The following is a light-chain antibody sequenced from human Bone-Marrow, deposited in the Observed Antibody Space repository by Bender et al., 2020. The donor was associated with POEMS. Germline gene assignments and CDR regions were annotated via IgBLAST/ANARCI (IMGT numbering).Light chain of an antibody. CDR1: SSDVGTYNL. J-gene: IGLJ1*01. V-gene: IGLV2-23*02. CDR2: EVY. Sequence: QSALTQPASVSGSPGQSITISCTGTSSDVGTYNLVSWYQQVPGKVPKLMIFEVYKRPSGVPDRFSGSKSDNTASLTVSGLQTEDEGDYYCCSYAGSRTYIFGSGTKVTVL. CDR3: CSYAGSRTYI.